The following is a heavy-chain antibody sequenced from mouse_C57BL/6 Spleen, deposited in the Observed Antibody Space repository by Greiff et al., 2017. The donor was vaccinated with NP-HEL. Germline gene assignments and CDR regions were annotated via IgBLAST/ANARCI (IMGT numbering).Heavy chain of an antibody. Sequence: QVQLQQPGAELVKPGASVKLSCKASGYTFTSYWMHWVKQRPGQGLEWIGDIYPGSGSTNYNEKFKSKATLTVDTSSSTAYMQLSSLTSEDSAVYYCARSTSTGKGYFDYWGQGTTLTVSS. V-gene: IGHV1-55*01. J-gene: IGHJ2*01. CDR3: ARSTSTGKGYFDY. CDR2: IYPGSGST. CDR1: GYTFTSYW. D-gene: IGHD3-2*01.